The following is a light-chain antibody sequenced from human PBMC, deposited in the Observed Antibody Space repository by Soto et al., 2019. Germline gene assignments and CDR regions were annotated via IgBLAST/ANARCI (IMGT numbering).Light chain of an antibody. J-gene: IGKJ5*01. Sequence: DIQMTQSPSTLSASVGDRVTITCRASQSISSWLAWYQQKPGKAPKLLIYDASTLESGVPSRFSGSGSGIEFTLTISSLQPDDFATYYCQQYNSYSPSTFGQGTRLEIK. CDR1: QSISSW. CDR3: QQYNSYSPST. CDR2: DAS. V-gene: IGKV1-5*01.